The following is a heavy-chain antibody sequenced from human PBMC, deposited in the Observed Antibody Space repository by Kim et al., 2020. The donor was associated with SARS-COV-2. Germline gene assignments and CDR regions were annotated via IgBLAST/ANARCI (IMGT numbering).Heavy chain of an antibody. V-gene: IGHV3-33*01. D-gene: IGHD1-1*01. J-gene: IGHJ3*02. Sequence: GGSLRLSCAASGFTFSRFGMHWVRQAPGKGMEWVAVIWYDGSKKFYAESVKGRFTISRDNSKNTLYLQMDSLRAEDTAVYYCVRVEGGCDIWGQGAMVTV. CDR1: GFTFSRFG. CDR2: IWYDGSKK. CDR3: VRVEGGCDI.